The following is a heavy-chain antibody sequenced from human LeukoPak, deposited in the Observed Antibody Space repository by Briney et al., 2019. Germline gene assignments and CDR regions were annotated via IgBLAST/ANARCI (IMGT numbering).Heavy chain of an antibody. CDR2: IYHSGLT. CDR3: ASNLYGSGNYFAY. V-gene: IGHV4-38-2*02. CDR1: GYSISSGYY. Sequence: SETLSLTCTVSGYSISSGYYWGWIRQPPGKGLEWIAIIYHSGLTYFNPSLKSRVTISVDTSKNQFFLYLTSVTAADTAVYYCASNLYGSGNYFAYWGQGTPVTVS. J-gene: IGHJ4*02. D-gene: IGHD3-10*01.